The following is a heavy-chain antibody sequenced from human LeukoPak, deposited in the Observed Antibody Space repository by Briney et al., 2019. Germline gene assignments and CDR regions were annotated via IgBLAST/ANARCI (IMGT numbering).Heavy chain of an antibody. CDR3: ARDRLDCSSTSCQRWFDP. J-gene: IGHJ5*02. Sequence: SETLSLTCTVSGGSISSGGYYWSWIRQHPGKGLEWIGYIYYSGSTYYNPSLKSRVTISVDTSKNQFSLKLGSVTAADTAVYYCARDRLDCSSTSCQRWFDPWGQGTLVTVSS. CDR2: IYYSGST. D-gene: IGHD2-2*01. CDR1: GGSISSGGYY. V-gene: IGHV4-31*03.